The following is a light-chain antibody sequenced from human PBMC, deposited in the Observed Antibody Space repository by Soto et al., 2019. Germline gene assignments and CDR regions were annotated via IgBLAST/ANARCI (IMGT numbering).Light chain of an antibody. CDR2: EVS. J-gene: IGLJ1*01. CDR3: CSYAGSSTFAYV. CDR1: SSDVGSYNL. Sequence: QSVLTQPASVSGSPGQSITTSCTGTSSDVGSYNLVSWYQQHPGKAPKLMIYEVSKRPSGVSNRFSGSKSGNTASLTISGLQAEDEADYYCCSYAGSSTFAYVFGTGTKVTVL. V-gene: IGLV2-23*02.